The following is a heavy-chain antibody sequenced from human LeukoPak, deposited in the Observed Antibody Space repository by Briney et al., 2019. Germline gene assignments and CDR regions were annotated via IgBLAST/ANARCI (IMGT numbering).Heavy chain of an antibody. D-gene: IGHD1-26*01. CDR2: INPNSGGT. J-gene: IGHJ4*02. V-gene: IGHV1-2*02. Sequence: ASVKVPCKASGYTFSGYYIHWVRQAPGQGLEWMGWINPNSGGTYYAQNFQGRVTMTRDTSITTTYMELSRLRSDDTAVYYCARGGYSGTEKPNDYWGQGTLVTVSS. CDR1: GYTFSGYY. CDR3: ARGGYSGTEKPNDY.